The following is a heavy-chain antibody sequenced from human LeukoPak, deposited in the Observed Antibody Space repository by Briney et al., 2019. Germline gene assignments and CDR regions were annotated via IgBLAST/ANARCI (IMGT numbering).Heavy chain of an antibody. D-gene: IGHD3-22*01. J-gene: IGHJ4*02. CDR3: ARESDSSGYYDY. CDR2: ISSSSTYT. Sequence: GGSLRLSCAASGFSFSNFYMSWIRQAPGKGLEWVSYISSSSTYTNSADSVRGRFTISRDNAKNPLYLQMNSLRVEDTAVYYCARESDSSGYYDYWGQGTLVTVSS. CDR1: GFSFSNFY. V-gene: IGHV3-11*06.